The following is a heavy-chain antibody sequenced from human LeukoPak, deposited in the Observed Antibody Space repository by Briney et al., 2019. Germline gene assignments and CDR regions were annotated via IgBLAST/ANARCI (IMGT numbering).Heavy chain of an antibody. CDR1: GYTFTSYD. V-gene: IGHV1-18*01. D-gene: IGHD3-10*01. CDR2: ISAYNGNT. J-gene: IGHJ4*02. CDR3: AREEAARGVIDY. Sequence: ASVKVSCKASGYTFTSYDINWVRQATGQGLEWMGWISAYNGNTNYAQKLQGRVTMTTDTSTSTAYMELRSLRSDDTAVYYCAREEAARGVIDYWGQGTLVTVSS.